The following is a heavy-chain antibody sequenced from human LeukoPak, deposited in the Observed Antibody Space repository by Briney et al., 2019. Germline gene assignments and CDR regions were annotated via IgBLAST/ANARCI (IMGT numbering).Heavy chain of an antibody. CDR3: ARDFPGDWFDP. V-gene: IGHV4-61*02. CDR1: GGSISSGSYY. CDR2: IYTSGST. J-gene: IGHJ5*02. Sequence: SQTLSLTCTVSGGSISSGSYYWSWIRQPAGKGLEWVGRIYTSGSTNYNPSLKSRVTISVDTSKNQFSLKLSSVTAADTAVYYCARDFPGDWFDPWGQGTLVTVSS.